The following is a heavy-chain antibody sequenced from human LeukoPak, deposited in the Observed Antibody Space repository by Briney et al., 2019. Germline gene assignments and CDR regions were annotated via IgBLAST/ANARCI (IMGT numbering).Heavy chain of an antibody. Sequence: PGGSLRLSCAASGFTFSSSAMNWVRQAPGKGLEWISYISSSGSTIYYADSVGGRFTISRDNAKNSLFLQMNTLRVEDTAVYYCARRGYNYGLDSWGQGILVTVSP. D-gene: IGHD5-18*01. J-gene: IGHJ4*02. V-gene: IGHV3-48*04. CDR2: ISSSGSTI. CDR3: ARRGYNYGLDS. CDR1: GFTFSSSA.